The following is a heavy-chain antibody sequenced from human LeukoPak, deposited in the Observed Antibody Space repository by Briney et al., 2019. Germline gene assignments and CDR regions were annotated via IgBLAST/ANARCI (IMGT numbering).Heavy chain of an antibody. CDR2: ISRSGATI. CDR1: GFTFSSYS. CDR3: SRDRGGGDIYFDY. Sequence: GGSLRLSCAASGFTFSSYSMNWVRQAPGKGPEWISYISRSGATIYYADSVKGRFTISRDNAKNSLYLQMSSLGAEDTAIYYCSRDRGGGDIYFDYWGQGTLVTVSS. V-gene: IGHV3-48*04. J-gene: IGHJ4*02. D-gene: IGHD2-21*02.